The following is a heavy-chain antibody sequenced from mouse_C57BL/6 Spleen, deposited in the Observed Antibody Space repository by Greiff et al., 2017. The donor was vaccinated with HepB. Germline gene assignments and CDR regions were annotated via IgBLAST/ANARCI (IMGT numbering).Heavy chain of an antibody. CDR2: IDPSDSYT. CDR3: AREGVYYGSSYEAMDY. J-gene: IGHJ4*01. CDR1: GYTFTSYW. Sequence: QVQLQQPGAELVKPGASVKLSCKASGYTFTSYWMQWVKQRPGQGLEWIGEIDPSDSYTNYNQKFKGKATLTVDTSSSTAYMQLSSLTSEDSAFYYCAREGVYYGSSYEAMDYWGQGTSVTVSS. D-gene: IGHD1-1*01. V-gene: IGHV1-50*01.